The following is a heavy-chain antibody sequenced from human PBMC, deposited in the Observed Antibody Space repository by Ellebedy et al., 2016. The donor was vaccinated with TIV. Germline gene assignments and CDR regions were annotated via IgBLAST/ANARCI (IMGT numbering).Heavy chain of an antibody. CDR2: ISYSGDT. CDR1: GGYINSGNHY. CDR3: ARDPPSSTLLGFHI. D-gene: IGHD7-27*01. J-gene: IGHJ3*02. V-gene: IGHV4-31*03. Sequence: SETLSLTCTVSGGYINSGNHYWSWIRQHPGKGLEWIGYISYSGDTYYNSSLKSRVTISADTSKNQLSLHLTSVTAADTAIYYCARDPPSSTLLGFHIWGQGIMVTVSS.